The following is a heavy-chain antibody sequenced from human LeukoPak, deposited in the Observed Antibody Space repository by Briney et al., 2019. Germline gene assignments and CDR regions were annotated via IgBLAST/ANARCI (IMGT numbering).Heavy chain of an antibody. CDR1: GFPFETNA. J-gene: IGHJ4*02. CDR2: IGNTET. CDR3: AKDWIQFNRVFDCFDS. V-gene: IGHV3-23*01. D-gene: IGHD5-18*01. Sequence: GGSLGLSCATSGFPFETNAVSWVRQAPGKGLEWVATIGNTETFYADPVTGRFTISRDNSKNTVNLQMNRLRVEDTAIYYCAKDWIQFNRVFDCFDSWGQGTLVTVSS.